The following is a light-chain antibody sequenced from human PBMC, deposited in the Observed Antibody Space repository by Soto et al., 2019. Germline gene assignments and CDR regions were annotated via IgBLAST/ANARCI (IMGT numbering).Light chain of an antibody. V-gene: IGKV3D-15*01. Sequence: EIVMTQSPATLSVSPGERATLSCRASQSVSSNLAWYQQKPGQAPRLLIYRASTRAAGIPARFSGSGFGTDYTLTISRLEPEDFAAYYCQQRYMWRTFGQGTKV. J-gene: IGKJ1*01. CDR1: QSVSSN. CDR3: QQRYMWRT. CDR2: RAS.